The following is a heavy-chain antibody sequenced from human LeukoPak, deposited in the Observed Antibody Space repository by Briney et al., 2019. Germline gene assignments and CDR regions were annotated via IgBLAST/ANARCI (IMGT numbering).Heavy chain of an antibody. CDR2: ISGSGETT. D-gene: IGHD3-22*01. CDR3: AKGHVDSGGYYYFEY. CDR1: GFTFSSYS. J-gene: IGHJ4*02. V-gene: IGHV3-23*01. Sequence: PGGSLRLSCAASGFTFSSYSMSWVRQAPGKGLEWVSVISGSGETTSYADSVKGRFTISRDNSGSTLYLQMNSLRVDDTAVYYCAKGHVDSGGYYYFEYWGQGTLVTVSS.